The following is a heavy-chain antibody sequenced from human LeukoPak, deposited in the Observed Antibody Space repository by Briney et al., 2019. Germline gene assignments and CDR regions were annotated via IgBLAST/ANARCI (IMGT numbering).Heavy chain of an antibody. V-gene: IGHV5-51*01. CDR3: ARYTSGWFMQDY. J-gene: IGHJ4*02. D-gene: IGHD6-19*01. Sequence: GESLKIFCKGSGYSFTNYWIAWVRPMPGKGLEWMGIIYPADSDTRYSPSFQGQVTISADKSISTAYLQWSSLKASDTAIYYCARYTSGWFMQDYWGQGTLVTVSS. CDR1: GYSFTNYW. CDR2: IYPADSDT.